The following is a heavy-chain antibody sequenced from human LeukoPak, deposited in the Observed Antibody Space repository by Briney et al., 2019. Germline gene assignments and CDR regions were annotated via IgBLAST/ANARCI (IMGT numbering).Heavy chain of an antibody. D-gene: IGHD3-16*01. J-gene: IGHJ3*01. CDR2: VYYIGKP. Sequence: SETLSLTCSVSGGSISDYFWGWIRQPPRKGLEWIGHVYYIGKPTCSPSLESRVSISVDTSKNQFSLELTSVTAAGTAVYYCARRFRTGGDLHHDAYDVWGQGTVVTVSS. CDR3: ARRFRTGGDLHHDAYDV. CDR1: GGSISDYF. V-gene: IGHV4-59*12.